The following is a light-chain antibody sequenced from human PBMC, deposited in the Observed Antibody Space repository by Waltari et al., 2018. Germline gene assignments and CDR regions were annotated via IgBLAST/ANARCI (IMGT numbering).Light chain of an antibody. J-gene: IGLJ2*01. Sequence: QSALTQPASVSGSPGQSITISCTGTSSDIGPYDYVSWYQQHPGKAPKLIIYDVTGRPSGISDRFSGSKYCNTASLTISGLQAEDEAFYHGSSYETSNTVVFGGGTKLTVL. CDR3: SSYETSNTVV. CDR1: SSDIGPYDY. V-gene: IGLV2-14*03. CDR2: DVT.